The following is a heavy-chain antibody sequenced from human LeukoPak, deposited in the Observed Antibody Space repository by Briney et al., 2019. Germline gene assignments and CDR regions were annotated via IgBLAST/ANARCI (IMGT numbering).Heavy chain of an antibody. Sequence: ETLSLTCTVSGGSISSYYWSWIRQPPGKGLEWIGYIYYSGSTNYNPSLKGRVTISVDTSKNQFSLKLSSVTAADTAVYYCAREGSWDGKGGFDYWGQGTLVTVSS. D-gene: IGHD2-15*01. V-gene: IGHV4-59*01. CDR3: AREGSWDGKGGFDY. CDR2: IYYSGST. J-gene: IGHJ4*02. CDR1: GGSISSYY.